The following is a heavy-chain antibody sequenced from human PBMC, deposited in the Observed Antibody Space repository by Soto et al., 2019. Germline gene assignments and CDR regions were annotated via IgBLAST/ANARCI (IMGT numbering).Heavy chain of an antibody. CDR3: ARTYYDYVWGSYRWGSYYFDY. Sequence: QVQLQQWGAGLLKPSETLSLTCAVYGGSFSGYYWSWIRQPPGKGLEWIGEINHSGSTIYNPSLKSRVTISVDTSKNQFSLKLSSVTAADTAVYYCARTYYDYVWGSYRWGSYYFDYWGQGTLVTVSP. J-gene: IGHJ4*02. CDR1: GGSFSGYY. V-gene: IGHV4-34*01. D-gene: IGHD3-16*02. CDR2: INHSGST.